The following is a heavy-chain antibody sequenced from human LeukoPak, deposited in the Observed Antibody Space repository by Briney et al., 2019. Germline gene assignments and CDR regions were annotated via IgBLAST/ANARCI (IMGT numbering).Heavy chain of an antibody. V-gene: IGHV3-23*01. D-gene: IGHD6-13*01. CDR1: GFTFSSYA. CDR3: AKESLYRSSPFDY. J-gene: IGHJ4*02. Sequence: PGGSLRLSRAASGFTFSSYAMSWVRQAPGKGLEWVSAISGSGGSTYYADPVKGRFTISRDNSKNTLYLQMNSLRAEDTAVYYCAKESLYRSSPFDYWGQGTLVTVSS. CDR2: ISGSGGST.